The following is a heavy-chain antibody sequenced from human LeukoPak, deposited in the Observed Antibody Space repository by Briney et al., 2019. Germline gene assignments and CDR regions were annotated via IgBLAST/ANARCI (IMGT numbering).Heavy chain of an antibody. CDR2: IYYSGST. CDR1: GGSISSYY. CDR3: ARGVWEPYY. D-gene: IGHD1-26*01. J-gene: IGHJ4*02. Sequence: SETLSLTCTVSGGSISSYYWSWIRQPPGKGLEWIGYIYYSGSTNYNLSLKSRVTISVDMSKNQFSLKMSSVTAADTAVYFCARGVWEPYYWGQGILVTVSS. V-gene: IGHV4-59*08.